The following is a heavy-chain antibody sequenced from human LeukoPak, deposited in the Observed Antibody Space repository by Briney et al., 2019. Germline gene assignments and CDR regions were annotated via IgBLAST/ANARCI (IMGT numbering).Heavy chain of an antibody. CDR1: GFTFSSYS. D-gene: IGHD2-2*02. J-gene: IGHJ4*02. CDR2: ISSSSSYI. CDR3: AREPDIVVVPAAIPDY. Sequence: GGSLRLSCAASGFTFSSYSMNWVRQAPGKGLEWVSSISSSSSYIYYADSVKGRFTISRDNAKNSLYLQMSSLRAEDTAVYYCAREPDIVVVPAAIPDYWGQGTLVTVSS. V-gene: IGHV3-21*01.